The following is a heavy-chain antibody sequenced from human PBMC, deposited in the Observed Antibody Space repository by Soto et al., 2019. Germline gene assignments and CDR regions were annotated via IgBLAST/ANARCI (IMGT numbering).Heavy chain of an antibody. J-gene: IGHJ4*02. V-gene: IGHV3-33*01. CDR2: IWYDGSNK. CDR1: GFTFSSYG. D-gene: IGHD5-18*01. Sequence: QVQLVESGGGVVQPGRSLRLSCAASGFTFSSYGMHWVRQAPGKGLEWVAVIWYDGSNKYYADSVKGRFTISRDNSKNTLYLQMNSLRAEDTAVYYCARDRDGYRYGSTIDYWGQGTLFTVSS. CDR3: ARDRDGYRYGSTIDY.